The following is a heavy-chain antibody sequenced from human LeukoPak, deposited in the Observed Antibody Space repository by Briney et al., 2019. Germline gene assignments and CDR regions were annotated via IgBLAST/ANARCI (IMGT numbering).Heavy chain of an antibody. D-gene: IGHD3-22*01. J-gene: IGHJ4*02. CDR2: IYYSGST. CDR3: ARGRGPVGSDYYPFHF. Sequence: SETLSLTCTVSGGSISSYYWSWIRQPPGKGLEWIGYIYYSGSTNYNPSLKSRVTISVDTSKNQFSLKLSSVTAADTAVYYCARGRGPVGSDYYPFHFWGPGTLVTVSS. V-gene: IGHV4-59*08. CDR1: GGSISSYY.